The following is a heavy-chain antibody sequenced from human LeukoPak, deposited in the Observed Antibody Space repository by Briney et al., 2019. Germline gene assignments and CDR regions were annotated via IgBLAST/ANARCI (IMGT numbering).Heavy chain of an antibody. CDR3: ASARYCSSTSCRDY. Sequence: KPGGSLRLSCAASGFTFSSYSMNWVRQAPGKGLEWVSSISSSSSYIYYADSVKGRFTISRDNAKNSLHLQMNSLRAEDTAVYYCASARYCSSTSCRDYWGQGTLVTVSS. V-gene: IGHV3-21*01. J-gene: IGHJ4*02. CDR2: ISSSSSYI. D-gene: IGHD2-2*01. CDR1: GFTFSSYS.